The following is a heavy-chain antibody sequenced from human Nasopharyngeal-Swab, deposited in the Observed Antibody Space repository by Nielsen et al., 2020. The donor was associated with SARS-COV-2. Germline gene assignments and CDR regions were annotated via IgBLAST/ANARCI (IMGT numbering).Heavy chain of an antibody. CDR2: INAGNGNT. D-gene: IGHD2-2*01. CDR3: ATTYQLLSPYYYYYMDV. Sequence: ASVKVSCKASGYTFTTYAMHWVRQAPGQRLEWMGWINAGNGNTKYSQKFQGRVTMTTDTSTSTAYMELRSLRSDDTAVYYCATTYQLLSPYYYYYMDVWGKGTTVTVSS. V-gene: IGHV1-3*01. J-gene: IGHJ6*03. CDR1: GYTFTTYA.